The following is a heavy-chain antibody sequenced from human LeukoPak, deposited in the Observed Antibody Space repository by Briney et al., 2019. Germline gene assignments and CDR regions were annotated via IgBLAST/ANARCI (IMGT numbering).Heavy chain of an antibody. J-gene: IGHJ6*02. CDR2: IIPILVIA. CDR1: GGTFSSYA. Sequence: SVKVSSKAPGGTFSSYAIRWVRQAPGQGLEWRGRIIPILVIANYTQKFQGRVTTTADKSTSTAYMGLSSLRSEDTAVYYCASLVDTAISIYYGMDVWGQGTTITVSS. V-gene: IGHV1-69*04. D-gene: IGHD5-18*01. CDR3: ASLVDTAISIYYGMDV.